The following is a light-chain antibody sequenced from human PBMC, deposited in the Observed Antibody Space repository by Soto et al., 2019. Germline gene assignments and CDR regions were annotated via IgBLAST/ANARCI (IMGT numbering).Light chain of an antibody. J-gene: IGKJ2*01. Sequence: DVPMTQSPSSLSASVGDRVTITCRASQRIRTSLNWYQQKPGKAPTILIYDASSMQSEVPSRFSGSGSGTDFTLTISNLQPEDFATYYCQQSYSVPPTFGQGTKLEI. CDR1: QRIRTS. CDR3: QQSYSVPPT. V-gene: IGKV1-39*01. CDR2: DAS.